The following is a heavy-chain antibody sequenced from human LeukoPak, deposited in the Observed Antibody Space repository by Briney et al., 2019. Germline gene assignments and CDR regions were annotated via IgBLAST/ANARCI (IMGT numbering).Heavy chain of an antibody. J-gene: IGHJ4*02. Sequence: GGSLRLSCAASGFTFSSYAMHWVRQAPGKGLEWVAVISYDGSNKYYADSVKGRFTISRDNSKNTLYLQMNSLRAEDTAVYYCGRDMAPYSTSTNSFDYGGQGPLVTVSS. V-gene: IGHV3-30*04. CDR3: GRDMAPYSTSTNSFDY. CDR2: ISYDGSNK. D-gene: IGHD6-6*01. CDR1: GFTFSSYA.